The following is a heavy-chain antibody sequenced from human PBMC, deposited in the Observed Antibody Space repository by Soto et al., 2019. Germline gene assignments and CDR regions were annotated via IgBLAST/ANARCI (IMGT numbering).Heavy chain of an antibody. CDR1: GFTFDDYA. CDR3: AKLPVSRIGSKKGSYDYYYMDV. J-gene: IGHJ6*03. D-gene: IGHD2-2*01. CDR2: ISWHSGSI. Sequence: EVQLVESGGGLVQPGRSLRLSCAASGFTFDDYAMHWVRQAPGKGLEWVSGISWHSGSIGYADSVKGRFTISRDNAKNSMYLQMNRLRAEDTALYYCAKLPVSRIGSKKGSYDYYYMDVWGKGTTVTVSS. V-gene: IGHV3-9*01.